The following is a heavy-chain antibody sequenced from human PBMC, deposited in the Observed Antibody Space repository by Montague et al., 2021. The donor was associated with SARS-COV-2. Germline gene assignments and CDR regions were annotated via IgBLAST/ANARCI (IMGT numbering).Heavy chain of an antibody. V-gene: IGHV4-39*01. D-gene: IGHD6-19*01. CDR2: IYYSGST. CDR3: AIRERQWLQLYPYYFDY. CDR1: GGSISSSSYY. J-gene: IGHJ4*01. Sequence: SETLSLTCTVSGGSISSSSYYWGWIRQPPGKGLEWIGSIYYSGSTYYNPSLKSRVTISVDTSKYQFSLKLSSVTAADTAVYYCAIRERQWLQLYPYYFDYWGHGTRVTVSS.